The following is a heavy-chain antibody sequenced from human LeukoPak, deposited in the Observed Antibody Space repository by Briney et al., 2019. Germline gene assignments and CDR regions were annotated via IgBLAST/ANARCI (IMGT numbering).Heavy chain of an antibody. D-gene: IGHD3-10*01. Sequence: PGGSLRLSCEASGFRVSGDYVTWVRQPPGKGLEWSSFTFAGGTTYYADSVKGRFTVSRDYSKNAVYLQMATLRTEDTAVYFCARANSYGSYYFEYWGRGTLVAVSS. CDR1: GFRVSGDY. CDR2: TFAGGTT. J-gene: IGHJ4*01. CDR3: ARANSYGSYYFEY. V-gene: IGHV3-66*01.